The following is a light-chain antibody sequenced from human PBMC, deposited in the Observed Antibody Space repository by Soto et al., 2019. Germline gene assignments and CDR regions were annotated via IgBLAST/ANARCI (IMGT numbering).Light chain of an antibody. CDR3: QQYNNWPRT. Sequence: DIQLTQSPSFLSASVGDRVTITCRASQGISSYLAWYQQKPGKAPKLLIYAASTLQSGVPSRFSGSGSGTEFTLTINSLQSEDFAVYYCQQYNNWPRTFGQGTKVEIK. CDR1: QGISSY. CDR2: AAS. J-gene: IGKJ1*01. V-gene: IGKV1-9*01.